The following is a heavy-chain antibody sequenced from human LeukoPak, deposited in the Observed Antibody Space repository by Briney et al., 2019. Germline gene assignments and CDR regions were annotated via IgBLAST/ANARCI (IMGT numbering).Heavy chain of an antibody. CDR1: GFTFSSYA. CDR2: ISGSGDNT. J-gene: IGHJ4*02. V-gene: IGHV3-23*01. CDR3: AKGRGTAVTSAANY. Sequence: GGSLRLSCAASGFTFSSYAMSWVRQAPGKGLEWVSSISGSGDNTYYADSVKDRFSISRDNSKTTVSLQMNSLRAEDTAVYYCAKGRGTAVTSAANYWGQGTLVTVSS. D-gene: IGHD4-17*01.